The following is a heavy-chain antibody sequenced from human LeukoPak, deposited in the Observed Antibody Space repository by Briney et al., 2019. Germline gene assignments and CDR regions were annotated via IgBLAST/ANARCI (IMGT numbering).Heavy chain of an antibody. CDR1: GFTFSSYA. CDR2: ISGSGDNT. J-gene: IGHJ4*02. V-gene: IGHV3-23*01. CDR3: AKGRGTAVTSAANY. Sequence: GGSLRLSCAASGFTFSSYAMSWVRQAPGKGLEWVSSISGSGDNTYYADSVKDRFSISRDNSKTTVSLQMNSLRAEDTAVYYCAKGRGTAVTSAANYWGQGTLVTVSS. D-gene: IGHD4-17*01.